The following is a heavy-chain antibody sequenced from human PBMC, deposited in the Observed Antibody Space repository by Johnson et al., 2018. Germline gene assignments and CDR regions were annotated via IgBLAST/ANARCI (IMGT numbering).Heavy chain of an antibody. J-gene: IGHJ3*02. CDR2: IYPVDSDT. D-gene: IGHD3-9*01. Sequence: VQLVESGAEVKKPGESLKISCKGSGYSFTSYWIAWVRQMPWKGLEWLGIIYPVDSDTRYSPSFPAQVTISADKSISTAYLQWSSLKASDTAMYYCARKYYDILTGTSDAFDIWGQGTMVTVSS. CDR1: GYSFTSYW. V-gene: IGHV5-51*01. CDR3: ARKYYDILTGTSDAFDI.